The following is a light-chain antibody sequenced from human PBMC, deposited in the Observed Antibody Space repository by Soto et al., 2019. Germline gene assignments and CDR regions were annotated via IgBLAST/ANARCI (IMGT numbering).Light chain of an antibody. J-gene: IGLJ2*01. CDR1: NSDVGNYNL. CDR2: AVS. V-gene: IGLV2-23*02. CDR3: CSYAGNTTFK. Sequence: QSALTQPASVSGSPGQWITISCAGTNSDVGNYNLVSWYQHHPGKAPRLIIYAVSKRPSGISDRFSGSKSGSTASLTISGLQPEDEADYHCCSYAGNTTFKFGGRTKPTVL.